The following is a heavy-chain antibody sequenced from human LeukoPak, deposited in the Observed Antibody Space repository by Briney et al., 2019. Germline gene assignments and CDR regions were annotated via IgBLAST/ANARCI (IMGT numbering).Heavy chain of an antibody. CDR3: TRRLLSAAAIDY. CDR2: IYPGDSDT. D-gene: IGHD2-2*01. V-gene: IGHV5-51*01. J-gene: IGHJ4*02. CDR1: GYSFTTYW. Sequence: GESLKISCKSSGYSFTTYWIAWVRQMPGKGLEWMGIIYPGDSDTRYSPSFQGQVTISADKSISTAYLQWSSLKASDTAMYYCTRRLLSAAAIDYWGQGTLVTVSS.